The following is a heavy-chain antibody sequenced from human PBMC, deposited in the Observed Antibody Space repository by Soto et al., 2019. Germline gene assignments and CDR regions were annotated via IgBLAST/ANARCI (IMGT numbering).Heavy chain of an antibody. J-gene: IGHJ4*02. D-gene: IGHD3-10*01. Sequence: LRVSCAASGFTVSRYWMSLVRQAPGKGLEWVANIKQDGSEKYYVDSVKGRFTISRDNAKNSLYLQMNSRRAEDTAVYYCARVYYMISIRYWGKGNLVTVSS. V-gene: IGHV3-7*01. CDR1: GFTVSRYW. CDR3: ARVYYMISIRY. CDR2: IKQDGSEK.